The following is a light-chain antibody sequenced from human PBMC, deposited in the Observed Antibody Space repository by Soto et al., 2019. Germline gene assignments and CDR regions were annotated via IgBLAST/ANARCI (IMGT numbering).Light chain of an antibody. CDR3: QQYNSYSWT. CDR1: QSISSW. CDR2: DAS. V-gene: IGKV1-5*01. Sequence: DIQMTQSPSTLSASVGDRVTITCRASQSISSWLAWYQQKPWKAPKLLIYDASSLESGVPSRFSGSGSGTEFTLTISSLQPDDFATYYCQQYNSYSWTFGQGNQVEIK. J-gene: IGKJ1*01.